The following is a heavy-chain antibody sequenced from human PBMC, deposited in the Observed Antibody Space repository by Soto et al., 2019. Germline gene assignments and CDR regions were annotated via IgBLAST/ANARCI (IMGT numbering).Heavy chain of an antibody. CDR3: ARGTNGWYSNWFDP. D-gene: IGHD6-19*01. Sequence: QVQLVXSGXXXXXXGASVKVSCKASGYTFTGYYMHWVRQAPGQGLEWMGWINPNSGGTNYAQKFQGWVTMTRDTSISTAYMELSRRRSDDTAVYYCARGTNGWYSNWFDPWGQGTLVTVSS. CDR1: GYTFTGYY. V-gene: IGHV1-2*04. J-gene: IGHJ5*02. CDR2: INPNSGGT.